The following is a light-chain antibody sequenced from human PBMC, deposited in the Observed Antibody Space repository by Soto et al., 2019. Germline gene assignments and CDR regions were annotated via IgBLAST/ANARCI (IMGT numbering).Light chain of an antibody. V-gene: IGKV3D-15*01. CDR3: QQYNKWPLIT. J-gene: IGKJ5*01. Sequence: EILLTQSPATLSLSPGEGAALSCRASQRVHNYLAWYQQKPGQAPRPLIYGASARATGTPARFSGSGSGTEFTLTISSLQSEDFALYYCQQYNKWPLITFGQGTRLEIK. CDR1: QRVHNY. CDR2: GAS.